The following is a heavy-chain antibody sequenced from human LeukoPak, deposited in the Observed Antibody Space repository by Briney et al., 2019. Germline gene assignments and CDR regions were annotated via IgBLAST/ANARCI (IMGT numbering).Heavy chain of an antibody. V-gene: IGHV3-23*01. D-gene: IGHD3-22*01. Sequence: GGSLRLSCAASGFTFSSYGMSWVRQAPGKGLEWVSAISGSGGSTYYADSVKGRFTISRDNSKNTLYLQMNSLRAEDTAVYYCAKDDIVVVILDAFDIWGQGTMVTVSS. CDR3: AKDDIVVVILDAFDI. J-gene: IGHJ3*02. CDR2: ISGSGGST. CDR1: GFTFSSYG.